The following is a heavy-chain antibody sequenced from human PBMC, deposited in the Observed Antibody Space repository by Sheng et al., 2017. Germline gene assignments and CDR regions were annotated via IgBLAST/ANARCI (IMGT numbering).Heavy chain of an antibody. CDR2: INPNSGGT. CDR3: ARGDVLLGHPY. J-gene: IGHJ4*02. D-gene: IGHD1-26*01. CDR1: GYSLTDFY. Sequence: QVQLVQSGAEVKKPGASLKVSCKASGYSLTDFYIHWVRQAPGQGLEWVGWINPNSGGTNYAQKFQGRVAMTGDTSINTAYMELSRLKYDDTAVYYCARGDVLLGHPYWGQGTLVTVSS. V-gene: IGHV1-2*02.